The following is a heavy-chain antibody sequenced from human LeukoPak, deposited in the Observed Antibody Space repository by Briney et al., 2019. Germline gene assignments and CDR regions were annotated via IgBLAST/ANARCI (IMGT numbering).Heavy chain of an antibody. CDR1: GGSISSSNW. V-gene: IGHV4-4*02. J-gene: IGHJ4*02. CDR2: IYHSGST. CDR3: ARARQYYYDSSVYYFDY. Sequence: PSGTLFLTCAVSGGSISSSNWWSWVRQPPGKGLEWIGEIYHSGSTNYNPSLKSRVTISVDKSKNQFSLKLSSVTAADTAVYYCARARQYYYDSSVYYFDYWGQGTLVTVSS. D-gene: IGHD3-22*01.